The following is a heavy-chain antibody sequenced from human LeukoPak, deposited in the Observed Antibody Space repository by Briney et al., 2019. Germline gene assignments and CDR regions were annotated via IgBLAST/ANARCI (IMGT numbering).Heavy chain of an antibody. CDR3: ARDYAFDI. Sequence: PSETLSLTCTVSGGSISTYYWSWIRQPPGKGLEWIGSIYNSGSTKHNPSLKSRVTISVDPSKNQFSLKLSSVTAADTAVYYCARDYAFDIWGQGTMVTVSS. CDR2: IYNSGST. CDR1: GGSISTYY. V-gene: IGHV4-59*01. J-gene: IGHJ3*02.